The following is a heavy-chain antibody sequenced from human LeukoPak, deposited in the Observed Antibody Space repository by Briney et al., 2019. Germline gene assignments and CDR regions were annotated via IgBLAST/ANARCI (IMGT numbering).Heavy chain of an antibody. CDR1: GSNFTSYW. V-gene: IGHV5-51*01. D-gene: IGHD2-15*01. Sequence: GESLQISCQGSGSNFTSYWIGWVRQVPGKGLEWMGIIYPGDSDTRYSPSFQGQVTISADKSISTAYLQWSSLKASDTAMYYCARHCSGGSCYSQWGQGTLVTVSS. CDR2: IYPGDSDT. J-gene: IGHJ4*02. CDR3: ARHCSGGSCYSQ.